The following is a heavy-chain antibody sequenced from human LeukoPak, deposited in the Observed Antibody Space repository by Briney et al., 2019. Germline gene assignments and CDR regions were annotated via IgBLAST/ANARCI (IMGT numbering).Heavy chain of an antibody. J-gene: IGHJ6*02. CDR2: IYYSGST. CDR1: GGSISSSSYY. CDR3: ARLASTYYYYGMDV. V-gene: IGHV4-39*07. Sequence: SETLSLTYTVSGGSISSSSYYWGWIRQPPGKGLEWIGSIYYSGSTNYNPSPKSRVTISVDKSKNQFSLKLSSVTAADTAVYYCARLASTYYYYGMDVWGQGTTVTVSS.